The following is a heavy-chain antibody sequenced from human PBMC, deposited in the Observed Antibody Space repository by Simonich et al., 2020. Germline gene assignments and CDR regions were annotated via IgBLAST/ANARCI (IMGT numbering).Heavy chain of an antibody. J-gene: IGHJ3*02. D-gene: IGHD5-12*01. Sequence: EVQLVESGGGLVQPGGSLRLSCAASGFTFSSYSMNWVRQAPGKGLEWVSYIRSSSSTSYYADSVKGRFTISRDNAKNSLYLQMNSLRAEDTAVYYCARDSSYYAFDIWGQGTMVTVSS. CDR1: GFTFSSYS. CDR3: ARDSSYYAFDI. V-gene: IGHV3-48*01. CDR2: IRSSSSTS.